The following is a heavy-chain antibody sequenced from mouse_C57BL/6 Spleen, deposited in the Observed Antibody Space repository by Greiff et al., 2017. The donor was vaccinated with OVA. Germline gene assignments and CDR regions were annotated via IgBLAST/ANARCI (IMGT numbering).Heavy chain of an antibody. Sequence: VQLQQSGAELVKPGASVKISCKASGYAFSSYWMNWVKQRPGKGLEWIGQIYPGDGDTNYNGKFKGKATLTADKSSSTAYMQLSSLTSEDSAVYFCARCGYDGSSPYWYFDVWGTGTTVTVSS. CDR3: ARCGYDGSSPYWYFDV. CDR2: IYPGDGDT. CDR1: GYAFSSYW. D-gene: IGHD1-1*01. V-gene: IGHV1-80*01. J-gene: IGHJ1*03.